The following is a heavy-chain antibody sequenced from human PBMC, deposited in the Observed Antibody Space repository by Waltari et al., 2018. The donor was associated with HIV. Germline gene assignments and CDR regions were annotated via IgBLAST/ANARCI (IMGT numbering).Heavy chain of an antibody. J-gene: IGHJ4*02. CDR1: RGPINSHY. CDR2: IDDSGST. D-gene: IGHD3-10*01. V-gene: IGHV4-59*11. Sequence: QVPLPESGPGLVKPSETLLLTCPVSRGPINSHYLILIPQPPGKGLECIGYIDDSGSTNYNPSLKSRVTIAVDTSKKQISLKLSSVTAADTAVYYCARDFPFSHYYGSGSYFGSDYWGQGTQVTVSS. CDR3: ARDFPFSHYYGSGSYFGSDY.